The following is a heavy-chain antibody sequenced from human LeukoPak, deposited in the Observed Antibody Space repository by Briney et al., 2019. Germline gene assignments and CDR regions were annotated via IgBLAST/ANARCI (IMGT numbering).Heavy chain of an antibody. Sequence: GGSLRLSCAASGFTFSSYSMNWVRQAPGKGLEWVSYISSSSSTIYYADSVKGRFTISRDNAKNSLYLQMNSLRAEDTAVYYCARVGANRGDYYYMDVWGKGTTVTVSS. D-gene: IGHD3-10*01. CDR2: ISSSSSTI. CDR3: ARVGANRGDYYYMDV. J-gene: IGHJ6*03. CDR1: GFTFSSYS. V-gene: IGHV3-48*01.